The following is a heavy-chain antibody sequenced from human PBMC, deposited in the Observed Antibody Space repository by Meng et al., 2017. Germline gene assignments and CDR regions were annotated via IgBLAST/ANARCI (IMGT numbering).Heavy chain of an antibody. CDR2: AYYRSKWYH. V-gene: IGHV6-1*01. D-gene: IGHD1-26*01. J-gene: IGHJ4*02. CDR1: GDSVSSNSAA. CDR3: ARGSYSFDS. Sequence: QILLQHSGPGLVKPSQTLSLICAISGDSVSSNSAAWNWIRQSPSRGLEWLGRAYYRSKWYHDYAESVKSRISIDPDTSKNQFSLQLRSVTPEGSAVYYCARGSYSFDSWGQRTLVTVSS.